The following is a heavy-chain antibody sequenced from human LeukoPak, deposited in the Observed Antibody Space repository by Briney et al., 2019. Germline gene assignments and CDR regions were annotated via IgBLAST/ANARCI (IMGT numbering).Heavy chain of an antibody. CDR2: IRSKANSYAI. D-gene: IGHD3-10*01. Sequence: PGGSLRLSCAASGFTFSGSAMHWVRQASGKGLEWVGRIRSKANSYAIAYAASVKGRFTISRDDSKNTAYLQMNSLKTEDTAVYYCTRLADPITMVRGVPNIDYWGQGTLVTVSS. J-gene: IGHJ4*02. CDR3: TRLADPITMVRGVPNIDY. V-gene: IGHV3-73*01. CDR1: GFTFSGSA.